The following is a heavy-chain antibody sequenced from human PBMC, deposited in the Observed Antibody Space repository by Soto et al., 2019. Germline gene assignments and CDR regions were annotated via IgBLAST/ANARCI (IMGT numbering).Heavy chain of an antibody. V-gene: IGHV1-69*13. D-gene: IGHD3-10*01. J-gene: IGHJ4*02. CDR3: AREKFGELPATFDY. CDR2: IIPIFGTA. CDR1: GGTFSSYA. Sequence: GASVKVSCKASGGTFSSYAISWVRQAPGQGLEWMGGIIPIFGTANYAQKFQGRVTITADESTSTAYMELSSLRSEDTAVYYCAREKFGELPATFDYWGQGTLVTVYS.